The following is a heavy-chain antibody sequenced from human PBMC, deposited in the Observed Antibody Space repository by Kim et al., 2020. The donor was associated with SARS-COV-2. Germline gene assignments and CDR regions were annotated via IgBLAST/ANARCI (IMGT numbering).Heavy chain of an antibody. V-gene: IGHV4-59*13. CDR3: ARVLSRIAAADYYFDY. J-gene: IGHJ4*02. D-gene: IGHD6-13*01. CDR2: IYYSGST. Sequence: SETLSLTCTVSGGSISSYYWSWIRQPPGKGLEWIGYIYYSGSTNYNPSLKSRVTISVDTSKNQFSLKLSSVTAADTAVYYCARVLSRIAAADYYFDYWGQGTLVTVSS. CDR1: GGSISSYY.